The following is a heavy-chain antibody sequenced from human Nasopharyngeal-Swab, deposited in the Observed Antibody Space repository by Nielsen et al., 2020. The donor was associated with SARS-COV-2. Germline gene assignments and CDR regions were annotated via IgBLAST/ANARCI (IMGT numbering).Heavy chain of an antibody. CDR3: ARDGYDFWSGYLRGTGRYYYYYYMDV. D-gene: IGHD3-3*01. J-gene: IGHJ6*03. V-gene: IGHV4-30-4*01. Sequence: WIRQPPGKGLEWIGYIYYSGSTYYNPSLKSRVTISVGTSKNQFSLKLSSVTAADTAVYYCARDGYDFWSGYLRGTGRYYYYYYMDVWGKGTTVTVSS. CDR2: IYYSGST.